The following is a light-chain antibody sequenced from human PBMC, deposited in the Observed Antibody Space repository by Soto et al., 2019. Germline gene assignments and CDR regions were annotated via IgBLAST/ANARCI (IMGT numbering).Light chain of an antibody. CDR1: QTVSSSY. CDR2: GAS. CDR3: QQYNNWPLLT. V-gene: IGKV3-20*01. Sequence: EVVLTQSPGPVSLSPGERATLSCMASQTVSSSYLAWYQQKPGQAPRLLIYGASSRATGIPDRFSGSGSGTDFTLTISRLEPEDFAVYYCQQYNNWPLLTFGQGTRLETK. J-gene: IGKJ5*01.